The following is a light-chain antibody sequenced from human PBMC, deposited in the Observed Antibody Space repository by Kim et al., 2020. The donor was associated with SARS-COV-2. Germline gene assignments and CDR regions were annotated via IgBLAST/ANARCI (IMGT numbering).Light chain of an antibody. CDR3: QVWDSSSDKGV. V-gene: IGLV3-21*04. CDR2: YGN. CDR1: NLRRQI. J-gene: IGLJ2*01. Sequence: SYELTQPPSVSVAPGETARITCGGNNLRRQIVHWYQQKPGQAPVLVIYYGNDRPSGIPERFSGSRSGNTATLTISRVDAGDEGDYYCQVWDSSSDKGVFGGGTKLTVL.